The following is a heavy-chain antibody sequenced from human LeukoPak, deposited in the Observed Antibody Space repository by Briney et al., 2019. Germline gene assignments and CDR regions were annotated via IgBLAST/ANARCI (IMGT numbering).Heavy chain of an antibody. CDR3: ARISDLLRAFEM. D-gene: IGHD1-26*01. V-gene: IGHV4-38-2*02. CDR2: FFHSGNT. CDR1: GYSISRGYY. J-gene: IGHJ3*02. Sequence: SETLSLTCIVCGYSISRGYYWGWVRPPPGKGLEWIGTFFHSGNTYYIPSLKRRLNISVDTSKNQFYLTLSSVTAADTAVYYCARISDLLRAFEMWGQGTMVTVSS.